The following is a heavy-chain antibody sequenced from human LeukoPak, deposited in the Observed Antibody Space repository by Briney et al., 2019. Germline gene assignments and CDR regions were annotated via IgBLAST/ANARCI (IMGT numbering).Heavy chain of an antibody. D-gene: IGHD2-21*02. V-gene: IGHV1-18*01. CDR1: GYTFASYG. Sequence: GASVKVSCKTSGYTFASYGINWVRQAPGQGLEWMGWISAYNGNINYAQKFQGRVTMTTDTSTSTVYLELRSLRSDDTAIYYCARAGGRVVTAIDAYWGQGTQVTVSS. J-gene: IGHJ4*02. CDR3: ARAGGRVVTAIDAY. CDR2: ISAYNGNI.